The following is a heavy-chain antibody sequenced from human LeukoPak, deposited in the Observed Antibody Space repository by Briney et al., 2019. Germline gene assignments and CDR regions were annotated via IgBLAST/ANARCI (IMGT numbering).Heavy chain of an antibody. V-gene: IGHV4-59*11. Sequence: ETLSLTCTLSAGSITRHYYSWVRHPPGRGLEWVVYRYDSGTTNYNPSLKTRVTSSVDTTKNLFSLKLSSVTAADTAVYYCARDVIAAGYYMDVWGKGTTVTVSS. D-gene: IGHD3-16*02. CDR3: ARDVIAAGYYMDV. CDR2: RYDSGTT. CDR1: AGSITRHY. J-gene: IGHJ6*03.